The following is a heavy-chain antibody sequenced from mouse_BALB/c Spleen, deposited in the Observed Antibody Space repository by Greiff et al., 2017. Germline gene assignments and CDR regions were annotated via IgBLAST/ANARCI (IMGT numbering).Heavy chain of an antibody. Sequence: EVQLVESGPGLVKPSQSLSLTCTVTGYSITSDYAWNWIRQFPGNKLEWMGYISYSGSTSYNPSLKSRISITRDTSKNQFFLQLNSVTTEDTATYYCARFLEDGAMDYWGQGTSVTVSS. V-gene: IGHV3-2*02. CDR1: GYSITSDYA. CDR3: ARFLEDGAMDY. CDR2: ISYSGST. J-gene: IGHJ4*01.